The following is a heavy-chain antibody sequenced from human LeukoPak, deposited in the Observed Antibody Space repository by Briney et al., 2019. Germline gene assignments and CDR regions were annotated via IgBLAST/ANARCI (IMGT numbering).Heavy chain of an antibody. V-gene: IGHV1-2*02. CDR3: ARGSIVGATFDYFDY. J-gene: IGHJ4*02. CDR1: GYIFTGNY. CDR2: INPNSGGT. D-gene: IGHD1-26*01. Sequence: ASVKVSCKASGYIFTGNYIHWVRQAPGQGLEWMGWINPNSGGTKYAQKFQGRVTMTRDTSISTAYMDLSRLRSDDTAVYYCARGSIVGATFDYFDYWGQGTLVTVSS.